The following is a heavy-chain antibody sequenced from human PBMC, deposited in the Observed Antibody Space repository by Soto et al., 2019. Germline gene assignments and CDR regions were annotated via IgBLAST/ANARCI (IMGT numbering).Heavy chain of an antibody. CDR1: GFTFSSYA. V-gene: IGHV3-23*01. CDR3: AKTGYYDILTGYYTPFDY. D-gene: IGHD3-9*01. J-gene: IGHJ4*02. Sequence: GGSLRLSCAASGFTFSSYAMSWVRQAPGKGLEWVSAISGSGGSTYYADSVKGRFTISRDNSKNTLYLQMNSLRAEDTAVYYCAKTGYYDILTGYYTPFDYWGQGTLVTVSS. CDR2: ISGSGGST.